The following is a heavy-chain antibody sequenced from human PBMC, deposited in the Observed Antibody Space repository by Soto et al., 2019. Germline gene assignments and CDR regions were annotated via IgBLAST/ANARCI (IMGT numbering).Heavy chain of an antibody. D-gene: IGHD3-10*01. CDR2: ISGGGDTT. J-gene: IGHJ4*02. CDR3: VEGRGGSGSMTPRLDV. V-gene: IGHV3-23*01. Sequence: EVQLLESGGGLVQPGGSLRLSCAASGFTFNNYAMTWVRQAPGKGLEWVSAISGGGDTTSYADSVKDRFTVSRDGSKNTLYLQMSSLRAEDSALYYCVEGRGGSGSMTPRLDVLGQGTLGTVSS. CDR1: GFTFNNYA.